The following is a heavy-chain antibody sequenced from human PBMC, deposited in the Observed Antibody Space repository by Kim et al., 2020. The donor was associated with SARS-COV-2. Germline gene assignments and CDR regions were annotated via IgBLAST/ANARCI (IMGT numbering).Heavy chain of an antibody. Sequence: GSLRLSCVASGFSFSTYSMNWVRQAPGKGLEWVSSISGRSEYIYYADSVKGRFTISRDNAKNSLWLQMNSLRAEDTAVYYCASFSTYAAASGGYWGQGTQVIVSS. CDR1: GFSFSTYS. CDR3: ASFSTYAAASGGY. J-gene: IGHJ4*02. D-gene: IGHD6-13*01. V-gene: IGHV3-21*01. CDR2: ISGRSEYI.